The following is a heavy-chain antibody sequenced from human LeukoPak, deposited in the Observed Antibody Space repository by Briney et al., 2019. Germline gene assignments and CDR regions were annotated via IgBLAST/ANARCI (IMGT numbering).Heavy chain of an antibody. CDR3: AKDSVFYGSDSWYFDY. V-gene: IGHV3-30*02. CDR2: IRHDGSNK. Sequence: GGSLRLSCAASGFTFSSYGMHWVRQAPGKGLEWVAFIRHDGSNKYYADSVKGRFTISRDNSKNTLYLQMNSLRAEDTAVYYCAKDSVFYGSDSWYFDYWGQGTLVTVSS. D-gene: IGHD3-10*01. CDR1: GFTFSSYG. J-gene: IGHJ4*02.